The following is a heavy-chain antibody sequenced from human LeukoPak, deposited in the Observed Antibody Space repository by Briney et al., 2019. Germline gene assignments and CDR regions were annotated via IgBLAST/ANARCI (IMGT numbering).Heavy chain of an antibody. J-gene: IGHJ4*02. CDR2: ISDSGGST. V-gene: IGHV3-23*01. D-gene: IGHD5-12*01. CDR1: GFTFSSYA. CDR3: AKERLVGLGATINEGGSFDY. Sequence: GGSLRLSCAASGFTFSSYAMSWVRQAPGKGLEWVSAISDSGGSTYYADSVKGRFTISRDNSKNTLYLQMNSLRAEDTAVYYCAKERLVGLGATINEGGSFDYWGQGTLVTVSS.